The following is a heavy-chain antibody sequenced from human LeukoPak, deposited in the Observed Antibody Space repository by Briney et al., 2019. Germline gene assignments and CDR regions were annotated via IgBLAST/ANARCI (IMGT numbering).Heavy chain of an antibody. CDR1: GGSITGSTYY. CDR2: VIHSGTT. V-gene: IGHV4-39*01. J-gene: IGHJ4*02. D-gene: IGHD3-22*01. CDR3: ARHDYDSSGHRRDYYFDY. Sequence: SETLSLTCTVSGGSITGSTYYWGWIRQPPGKGLEWIVSVIHSGTTYYTPSLRSRVIVSMDTSKKQFSLRLSSVTAADTAVYYCARHDYDSSGHRRDYYFDYWSQGTLVTVSS.